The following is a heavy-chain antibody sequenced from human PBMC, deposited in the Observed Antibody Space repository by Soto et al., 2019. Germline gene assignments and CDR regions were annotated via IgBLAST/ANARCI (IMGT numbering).Heavy chain of an antibody. D-gene: IGHD2-15*01. CDR1: GYTFTSYG. Sequence: ASVKVSCKASGYTFTSYGISWVRQAPGQGLEWMGWISAYNGNTNYAQKLQGRVTMTTDTSTSTAYMELRSLRSDDTAVHYCARDGRYCSGGSCYPYDYYYYYMDVWGKGTTVTVAS. CDR2: ISAYNGNT. V-gene: IGHV1-18*01. J-gene: IGHJ6*03. CDR3: ARDGRYCSGGSCYPYDYYYYYMDV.